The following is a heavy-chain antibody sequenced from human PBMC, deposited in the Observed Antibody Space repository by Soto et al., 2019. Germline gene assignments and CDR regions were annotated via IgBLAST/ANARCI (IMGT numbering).Heavy chain of an antibody. J-gene: IGHJ4*02. CDR1: GDTFTDYY. V-gene: IGHV1-46*01. Sequence: QVQLVQSGAEVKKPGASVKVSCKASGDTFTDYYIHWVRQAPGQGLEWMGTVNPSGGHTTYAQHFLGRMNTTRDTSTSTLYMELTSLTSEDTAVYYCARGGRVVVVTAALDFWGQGTLVTVSS. CDR3: ARGGRVVVVTAALDF. D-gene: IGHD2-21*02. CDR2: VNPSGGHT.